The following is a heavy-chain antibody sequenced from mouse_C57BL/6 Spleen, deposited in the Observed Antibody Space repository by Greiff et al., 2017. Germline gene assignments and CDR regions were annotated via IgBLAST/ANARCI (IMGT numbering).Heavy chain of an antibody. V-gene: IGHV1-59*01. CDR2: IDPSDSYT. Sequence: QVQLKQPGAELVRPGTSVKLSCKASGYTFTSYWMHWVKQRPGQGLEWIGVIDPSDSYTNYNQKFKGKVTLTVDTSSSTAYMQLSSLTSEDSAVYYCARGDGYYGGFAYWGQGTLVTVSA. CDR3: ARGDGYYGGFAY. CDR1: GYTFTSYW. D-gene: IGHD2-3*01. J-gene: IGHJ3*01.